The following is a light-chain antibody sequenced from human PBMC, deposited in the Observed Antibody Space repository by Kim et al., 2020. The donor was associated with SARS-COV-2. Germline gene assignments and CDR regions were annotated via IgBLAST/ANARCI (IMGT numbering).Light chain of an antibody. CDR3: QQYGSSPRT. CDR1: QSGSSSY. V-gene: IGKV3-20*01. J-gene: IGKJ1*01. Sequence: SPGERATLSCRASQSGSSSYLAWYPQKPGQAPRLLIYGASSRATGIPDRFSGSGSGTDFTLTISRLEPEDFAVYYCQQYGSSPRTFGQGTKVDIK. CDR2: GAS.